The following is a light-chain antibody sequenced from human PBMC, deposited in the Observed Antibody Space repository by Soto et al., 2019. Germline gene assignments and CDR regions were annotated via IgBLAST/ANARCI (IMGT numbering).Light chain of an antibody. J-gene: IGLJ1*01. V-gene: IGLV2-23*02. Sequence: QSVLTQPASVSGSPGQSITISCTGTSSDVGSYTLVSWYQQHPGKAPKLMIYEVSKRPSGVSNRFSGSKSGNTASLTISGLQAEDEADYYCCSYAGSSTYVFGTETKLTVL. CDR1: SSDVGSYTL. CDR3: CSYAGSSTYV. CDR2: EVS.